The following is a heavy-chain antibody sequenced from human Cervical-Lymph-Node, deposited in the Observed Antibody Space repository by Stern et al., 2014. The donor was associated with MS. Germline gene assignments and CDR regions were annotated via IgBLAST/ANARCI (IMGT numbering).Heavy chain of an antibody. CDR1: GFTFSTYP. J-gene: IGHJ4*02. CDR2: ISGTSGNT. V-gene: IGHV3-23*04. D-gene: IGHD4-17*01. CDR3: AKRRYGDYEYFDY. Sequence: EVHLVESGGGLVQPGGSLRLSCSASGFTFSTYPMSWVRQAPGKGLEWVSAISGTSGNTYYADSVKGRFTISRDNSKNTLYLHMNPLRAEDTAVYYCAKRRYGDYEYFDYWGQGTLVTVSS.